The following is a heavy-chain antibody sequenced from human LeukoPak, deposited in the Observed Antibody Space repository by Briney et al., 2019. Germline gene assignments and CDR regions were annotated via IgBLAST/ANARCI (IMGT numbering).Heavy chain of an antibody. D-gene: IGHD2-15*01. V-gene: IGHV4-4*07. Sequence: SETLSLTCTVSGGSISSYYWSWIRQPAGKGLEWTGRIYTSGSTNYNPSLKSRVTMSVDTSKNQFSLKLSSVTAADTAVYYCARAECSGGSCQGMYYYYGMDVWGQGTTVTVSS. CDR1: GGSISSYY. CDR3: ARAECSGGSCQGMYYYYGMDV. J-gene: IGHJ6*02. CDR2: IYTSGST.